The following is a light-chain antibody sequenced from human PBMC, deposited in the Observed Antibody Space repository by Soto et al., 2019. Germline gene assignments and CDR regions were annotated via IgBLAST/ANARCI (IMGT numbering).Light chain of an antibody. CDR3: QQRSNWWIT. CDR2: DAS. Sequence: VLTQSPGTLSVSPGERATLSCRASQSVSSYLAWYQQKPGQAPRLLIYDASNRATGIPARFSGSGSGTDFTLTISSLEPEDFAVYYCQQRSNWWITFGQGTRLEIK. V-gene: IGKV3-11*01. CDR1: QSVSSY. J-gene: IGKJ5*01.